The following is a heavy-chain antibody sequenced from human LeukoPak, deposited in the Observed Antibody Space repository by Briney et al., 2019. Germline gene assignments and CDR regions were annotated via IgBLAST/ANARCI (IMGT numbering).Heavy chain of an antibody. CDR3: ARAYSSRRAWFDP. CDR2: IYYSGST. Sequence: SETLSLTCTVSGGSISSSSYYWGWIRQPPGKGLEWIGSIYYSGSTYYNPSLKSRVTISVDTSKNQFSLKLSSVTAADTAVYYCARAYSSRRAWFDPWGQGTLVTVSS. J-gene: IGHJ5*02. CDR1: GGSISSSSYY. V-gene: IGHV4-39*07. D-gene: IGHD6-13*01.